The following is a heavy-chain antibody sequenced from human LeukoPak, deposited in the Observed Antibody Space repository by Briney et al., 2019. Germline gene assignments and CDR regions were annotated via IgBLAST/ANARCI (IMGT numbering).Heavy chain of an antibody. V-gene: IGHV4-39*01. CDR2: IYYSGST. D-gene: IGHD6-13*01. CDR1: GGSLRSSTYY. CDR3: ASRRIAAADYYFDY. Sequence: SETLSLTCTVSGGSLRSSTYYWGWIRQSPGKGLEWIGSIYYSGSTYYNPSLKSRVTISVDTSKNQFSLKLSSVTAADTAVYYCASRRIAAADYYFDYWGQGTLVTVSS. J-gene: IGHJ4*02.